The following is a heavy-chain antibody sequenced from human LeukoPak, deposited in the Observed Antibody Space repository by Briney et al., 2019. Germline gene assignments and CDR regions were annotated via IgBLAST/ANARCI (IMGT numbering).Heavy chain of an antibody. Sequence: GGSLRLSCAVSGFTFSSYAMSWVRQAPGKGLEWVSAISGSGGSTYYADSVKGRFTISRDNSKNTLYLQMNSLRAEDTAVYYCARDSQDSSSWYALYNWGQGTLVTVSS. CDR2: ISGSGGST. V-gene: IGHV3-23*01. CDR3: ARDSQDSSSWYALYN. CDR1: GFTFSSYA. D-gene: IGHD6-13*01. J-gene: IGHJ4*02.